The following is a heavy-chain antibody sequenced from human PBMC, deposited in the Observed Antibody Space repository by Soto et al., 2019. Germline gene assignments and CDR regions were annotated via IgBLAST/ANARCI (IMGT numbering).Heavy chain of an antibody. J-gene: IGHJ5*02. Sequence: TLSLTCTVSCGSISSYYWSWIRQPAGKGLEWIGRIYTSGSTNYNPSLKSRVTMSVDTSKNQFSLKLSSVTAADTAVYYCARGQSSGWRRGSWFDPWGQGTLVTVSS. CDR1: CGSISSYY. CDR3: ARGQSSGWRRGSWFDP. V-gene: IGHV4-4*07. D-gene: IGHD6-19*01. CDR2: IYTSGST.